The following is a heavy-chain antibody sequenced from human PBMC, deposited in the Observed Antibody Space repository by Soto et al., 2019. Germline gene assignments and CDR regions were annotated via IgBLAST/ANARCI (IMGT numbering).Heavy chain of an antibody. CDR1: GESISGRGYY. V-gene: IGHV4-39*01. D-gene: IGHD2-21*02. CDR2: IYXSGRP. CDR3: ARQRRTGVTQAYFDN. J-gene: IGHJ4*01. Sequence: SETLSLRGIVSGESISGRGYYWGWIRQPPGQGLEWIGSIYXSGRPYYNQSFKSRVTISIDTANNKFSLKLSSLTATDTDVYYCARQRRTGVTQAYFDNWAHRGLVTVSS.